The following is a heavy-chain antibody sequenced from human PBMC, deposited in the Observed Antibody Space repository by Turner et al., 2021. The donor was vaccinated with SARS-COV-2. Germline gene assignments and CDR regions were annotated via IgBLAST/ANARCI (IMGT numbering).Heavy chain of an antibody. D-gene: IGHD2-2*02. J-gene: IGHJ4*02. CDR1: GYTFTGYY. CDR3: ARSIVVVPAAISY. CDR2: INPNSGGT. Sequence: QVQLVQSGAEVKKPGASVRVSCKASGYTFTGYYMHWVRQAPGQGLEWMGWINPNSGGTNYAQKFQGRVTMTRDMSISTAYMELSRLRSDDTAVYYCARSIVVVPAAISYWGQGTLVTVSS. V-gene: IGHV1-2*02.